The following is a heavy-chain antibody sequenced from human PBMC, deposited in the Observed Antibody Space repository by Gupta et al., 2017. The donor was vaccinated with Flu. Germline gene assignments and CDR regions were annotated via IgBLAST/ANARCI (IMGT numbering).Heavy chain of an antibody. J-gene: IGHJ4*02. Sequence: QVQLVQSGAEVKKPGASVKVSCQASGYTVTSYEINWVRQATGQGLEWMGWTNFGSDKTGYAQKFRGRLTMTTDTAISTVNMELSGLRSDDTAVYYCARGTMYCSDSRCTTEFDAWGQGTLVTVSS. CDR3: ARGTMYCSDSRCTTEFDA. CDR2: TNFGSDKT. V-gene: IGHV1-8*01. CDR1: GYTVTSYE. D-gene: IGHD6-19*01.